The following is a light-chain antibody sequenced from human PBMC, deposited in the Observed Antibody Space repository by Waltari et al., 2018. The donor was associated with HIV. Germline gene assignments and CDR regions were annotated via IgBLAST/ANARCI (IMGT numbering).Light chain of an antibody. CDR3: AAWDDSLSGVV. CDR1: SSNIGRNY. V-gene: IGLV1-47*01. CDR2: RNN. Sequence: QSVLTHPPSASGTPGQRVTISCSGSSSNIGRNYVYWYQQLPGTAPKLPIYRNNQRPSGVPDRFSGSKSGTSASLAISGLRSEDEADYYCAAWDDSLSGVVFGGGTKLTVL. J-gene: IGLJ2*01.